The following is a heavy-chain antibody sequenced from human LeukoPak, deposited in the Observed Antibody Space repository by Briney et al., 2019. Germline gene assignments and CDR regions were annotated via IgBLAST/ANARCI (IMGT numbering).Heavy chain of an antibody. Sequence: PGRSLRLSCAASGFTFSSYGMHWVRQAPGKGLEWVAVISYDGSNKYYADSVKGRFTISRDNSKNTLYLQMNSLRAEDTAVYYCARGASSSWLYYFDYWGQGTLVTVSS. CDR3: ARGASSSWLYYFDY. J-gene: IGHJ4*02. CDR2: ISYDGSNK. D-gene: IGHD6-13*01. CDR1: GFTFSSYG. V-gene: IGHV3-30*03.